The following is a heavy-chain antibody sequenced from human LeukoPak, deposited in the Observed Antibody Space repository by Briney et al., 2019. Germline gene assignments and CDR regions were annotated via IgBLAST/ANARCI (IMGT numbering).Heavy chain of an antibody. V-gene: IGHV4-4*07. CDR3: ARGYYDSSGYYHNWFDP. CDR2: IYTSGST. J-gene: IGHJ5*02. D-gene: IGHD3-22*01. Sequence: SETLSLTCTVSGGSISSYYWSWIRQPAGKGLEWIGRIYTSGSTNYNPSLKSRVTMSVDTSKDQFSLKLSSVTAADTAVYYCARGYYDSSGYYHNWFDPWGQGTLVTVSS. CDR1: GGSISSYY.